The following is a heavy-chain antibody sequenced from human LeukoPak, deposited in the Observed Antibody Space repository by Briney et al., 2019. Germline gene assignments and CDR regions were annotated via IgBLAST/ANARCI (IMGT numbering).Heavy chain of an antibody. D-gene: IGHD5-24*01. CDR3: ARVGDGYNLGPRLGPVFDY. V-gene: IGHV1-18*01. CDR1: GYTLTSYS. CDR2: ISAYNGNT. Sequence: ASVKVSCKASGYTLTSYSINWVRQAPGQGLEWMGWISAYNGNTKYAQKLQGRVTMTTDTSTSTAYMELRSLRSDDTAVYYCARVGDGYNLGPRLGPVFDYWGQGTLVTVSS. J-gene: IGHJ4*02.